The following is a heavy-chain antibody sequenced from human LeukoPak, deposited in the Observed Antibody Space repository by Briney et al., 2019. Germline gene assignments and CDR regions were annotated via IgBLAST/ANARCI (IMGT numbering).Heavy chain of an antibody. J-gene: IGHJ4*02. CDR2: ISHSGST. D-gene: IGHD1-14*01. CDR3: ARGSITTTPFDY. Sequence: PSETLSLTCAVYGGSFSGYYWSWIRQPPGKGLEWIGEISHSGSTNYNPSLKSRVTISVDTSKNQFSLKLSSVTAADTAVYYCARGSITTTPFDYWGQGTLVTVSS. CDR1: GGSFSGYY. V-gene: IGHV4-34*01.